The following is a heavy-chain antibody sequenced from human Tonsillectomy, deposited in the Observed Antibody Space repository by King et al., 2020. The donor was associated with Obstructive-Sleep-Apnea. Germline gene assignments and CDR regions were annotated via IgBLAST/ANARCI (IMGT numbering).Heavy chain of an antibody. J-gene: IGHJ6*02. CDR3: AKLDYGNFGIDV. V-gene: IGHV3-23*04. CDR2: ISGGGGTT. Sequence: VQLVESGGGLVQPGGSLRLSCAASGFTFSSYAMSWVRQAPGKGLEWVSSISGGGGTTYYADSVKGRFTISRDNSKNTLSLQIHSLRAEDTALYYCAKLDYGNFGIDVWGQGTTVTVSS. D-gene: IGHD4-17*01. CDR1: GFTFSSYA.